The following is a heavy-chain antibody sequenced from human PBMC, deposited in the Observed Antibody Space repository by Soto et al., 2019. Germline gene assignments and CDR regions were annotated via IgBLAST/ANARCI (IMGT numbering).Heavy chain of an antibody. V-gene: IGHV3-73*01. CDR1: GFTFSGSA. J-gene: IGHJ1*01. Sequence: PGGSLRLSCAASGFTFSGSAMHWVRQASGKGLEWVGRIRSKANSYATAYAASVKGRFTISRDDSKNTAYLQMNSLKTEDTAMYYCTRHGRSGWYDAASFQHWGQGTLVTVSS. CDR3: TRHGRSGWYDAASFQH. CDR2: IRSKANSYAT. D-gene: IGHD6-19*01.